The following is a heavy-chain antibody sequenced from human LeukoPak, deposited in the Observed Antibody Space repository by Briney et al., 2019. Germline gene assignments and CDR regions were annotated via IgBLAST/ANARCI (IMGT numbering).Heavy chain of an antibody. V-gene: IGHV1-24*01. CDR3: ARGDFGELPPTLSPPNYYYGMDV. CDR1: GYTLTELS. Sequence: ASVKVSCKVSGYTLTELSMHWVRQAPGKGLEWMGGFDPEDGETIYAQKFQGRVTMTEDTSSDTAYMELSSLRSEDTAVYYCARGDFGELPPTLSPPNYYYGMDVWGQGTTVTVSS. D-gene: IGHD3-10*01. J-gene: IGHJ6*02. CDR2: FDPEDGET.